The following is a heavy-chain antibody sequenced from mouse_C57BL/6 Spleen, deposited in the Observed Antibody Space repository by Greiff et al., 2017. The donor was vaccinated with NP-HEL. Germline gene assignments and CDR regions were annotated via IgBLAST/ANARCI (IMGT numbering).Heavy chain of an antibody. J-gene: IGHJ2*01. Sequence: EVMLVESGGGLVKPGGSLKLSCAASGFTFSDYGMHWVRQAPEKGLEWVAYISSGSSTIYYADTVKGRFTISRDNAKNTLFLQMTSLRSEDTAMYYCAVYYYGSSGYFDYWGQGTTLTVSS. D-gene: IGHD1-1*01. V-gene: IGHV5-17*01. CDR3: AVYYYGSSGYFDY. CDR1: GFTFSDYG. CDR2: ISSGSSTI.